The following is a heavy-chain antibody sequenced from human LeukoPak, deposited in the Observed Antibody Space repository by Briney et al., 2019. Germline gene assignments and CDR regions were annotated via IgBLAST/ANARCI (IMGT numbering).Heavy chain of an antibody. CDR3: ARISYGGYMDV. CDR1: GFTFSSYE. J-gene: IGHJ6*03. V-gene: IGHV3-48*03. Sequence: GGSLRLSCAASGFTFSSYEMNWVRQAPGKGLEWVSYISSSGSTIYYADSAKGRFTISRDNAKNSLYLQMNSLRAEDTALYYCARISYGGYMDVWGKGTTVTVSS. CDR2: ISSSGSTI. D-gene: IGHD5-18*01.